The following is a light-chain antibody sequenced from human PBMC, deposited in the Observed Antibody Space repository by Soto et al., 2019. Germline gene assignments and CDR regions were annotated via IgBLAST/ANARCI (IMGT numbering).Light chain of an antibody. V-gene: IGKV1-5*01. CDR1: QSVSDR. Sequence: DIQMTQSPSTLFASVGDRVTITCRASQSVSDRLAWYQQKPGKAPKVLIYDVSTLESGVPSRFSGSGFGTEFILTISSLRPDDFATYYCHEYTNVWTFGQGTKVEIK. CDR3: HEYTNVWT. J-gene: IGKJ1*01. CDR2: DVS.